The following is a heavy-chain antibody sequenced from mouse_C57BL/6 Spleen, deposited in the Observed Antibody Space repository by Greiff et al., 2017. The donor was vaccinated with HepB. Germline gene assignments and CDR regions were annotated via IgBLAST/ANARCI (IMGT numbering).Heavy chain of an antibody. V-gene: IGHV5-9*01. J-gene: IGHJ1*03. CDR2: ISGGGGNT. CDR3: ASHWYFDV. CDR1: GFTFSSYT. Sequence: EVKLVESGGGLVKPGGSLKLSCAASGFTFSSYTMSWVRQTPEKRLEWVATISGGGGNTYYPDSVKGRLTISRDNAKNTLYLQMSSLRSEDTALYYCASHWYFDVWGTGTTVTVSS.